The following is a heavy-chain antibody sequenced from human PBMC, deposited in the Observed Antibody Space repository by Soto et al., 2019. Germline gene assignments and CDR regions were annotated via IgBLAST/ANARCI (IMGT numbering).Heavy chain of an antibody. CDR1: GFTFSSYS. D-gene: IGHD2-8*01. J-gene: IGHJ4*02. V-gene: IGHV3-48*02. Sequence: EVQLVESGGGLVQPGGSLRLSCAASGFTFSSYSMNWVRQAPGKGLEWVSYISSSGSTIYYSDSVKGRFTISRDNAKNSLELQMNSLRDEDTAVYYCARDLRMLYGIDFAYWDQGTMATVSS. CDR2: ISSSGSTI. CDR3: ARDLRMLYGIDFAY.